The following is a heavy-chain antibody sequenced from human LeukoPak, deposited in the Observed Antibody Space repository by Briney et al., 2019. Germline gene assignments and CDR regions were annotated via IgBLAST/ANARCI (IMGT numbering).Heavy chain of an antibody. CDR1: GFTFSSYA. J-gene: IGHJ4*02. D-gene: IGHD6-19*01. V-gene: IGHV3-30-3*01. CDR2: ISYDGSNK. Sequence: GRSLRLPCAASGFTFSSYAMHWVRQAPGKGLEWVAVISYDGSNKYYADSVKGRFTISRDNSKNTLYLQMNSLRAEDTAVYYCAREWLAYIDYWGQGTLVTVSS. CDR3: AREWLAYIDY.